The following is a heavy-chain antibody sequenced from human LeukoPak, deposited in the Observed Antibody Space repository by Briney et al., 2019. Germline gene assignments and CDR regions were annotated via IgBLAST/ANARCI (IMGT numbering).Heavy chain of an antibody. CDR2: IYYSGST. J-gene: IGHJ4*02. D-gene: IGHD3-10*01. V-gene: IGHV4-30-4*01. Sequence: PSETLSLTCTVSGCSISSGDYYWYWIRQPPGKGLEWIGYIYYSGSTYYNPSLKSRVTISVDRSKNQFSLRLSSVTAADTAVYYCARAPGYYGSGSPYFDSWGQGTLVTVSS. CDR1: GCSISSGDYY. CDR3: ARAPGYYGSGSPYFDS.